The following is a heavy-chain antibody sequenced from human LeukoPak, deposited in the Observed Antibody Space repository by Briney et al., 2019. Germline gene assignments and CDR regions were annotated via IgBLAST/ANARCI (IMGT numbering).Heavy chain of an antibody. D-gene: IGHD6-19*01. J-gene: IGHJ4*02. Sequence: GGSLRLSCAASGFTFSSYWMSWVRQAPGKGLEWVANIKEDGSEKYYVDSVKGRFTISRDNAKNSLYLQMNSLRAEDTAVYYCARDPRSSGWYKTYYFDYWGQGTLVTVSS. CDR3: ARDPRSSGWYKTYYFDY. CDR1: GFTFSSYW. CDR2: IKEDGSEK. V-gene: IGHV3-7*01.